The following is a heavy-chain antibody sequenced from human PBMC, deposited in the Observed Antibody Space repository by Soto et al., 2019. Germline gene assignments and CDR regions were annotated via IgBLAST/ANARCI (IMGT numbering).Heavy chain of an antibody. Sequence: GESLKISCKGSGYNFHTYWIAWVRQMPGKGLEWMGFIYPHDSDTRYSPSFRGQVTISADKSINTAYLQWTSPKASDTAIYFCARPTDYHYGMQVWDQGTTVTVSS. CDR3: ARPTDYHYGMQV. V-gene: IGHV5-51*01. CDR2: IYPHDSDT. CDR1: GYNFHTYW. D-gene: IGHD4-17*01. J-gene: IGHJ6*02.